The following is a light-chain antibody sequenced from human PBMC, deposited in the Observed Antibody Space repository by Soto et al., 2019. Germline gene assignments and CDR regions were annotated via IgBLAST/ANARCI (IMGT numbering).Light chain of an antibody. CDR1: QSVSTN. CDR3: HQYDDWPPA. J-gene: IGKJ1*01. CDR2: GPS. V-gene: IGKV3-15*01. Sequence: EIVVTQSPVTLSVSPGERATLSCRASQSVSTNLAWYQQKPGQAPRLLIYGPSTRASGVPARFSGSGSGREFTLTISSLQSEDFAVYYCHQYDDWPPAFGQGTKVEIK.